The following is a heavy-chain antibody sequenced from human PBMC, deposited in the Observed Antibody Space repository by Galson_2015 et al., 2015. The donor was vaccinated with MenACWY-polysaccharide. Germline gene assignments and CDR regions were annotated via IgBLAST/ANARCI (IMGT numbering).Heavy chain of an antibody. CDR1: GFIFNTYA. CDR2: ISHNGGRT. D-gene: IGHD2-15*01. V-gene: IGHV3-23*01. CDR3: AAGYFRYDY. Sequence: SLRLSCAASGFIFNTYAMNWVRQAPGKGLEWVSAISHNGGRTYYAGSVKGRFTISRDNSQNTVHLQMNSLRAEDTAVYYCAAGYFRYDYWGQGTPVTVSS. J-gene: IGHJ4*02.